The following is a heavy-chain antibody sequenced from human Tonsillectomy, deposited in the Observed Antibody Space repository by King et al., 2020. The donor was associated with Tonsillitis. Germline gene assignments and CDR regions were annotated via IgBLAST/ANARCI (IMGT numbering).Heavy chain of an antibody. D-gene: IGHD2-21*02. J-gene: IGHJ4*02. CDR1: GYTFTTYW. CDR3: ARHHRLNTFDY. Sequence: VKLVQSGAEVKKPGESLRISCKGSGYTFTTYWISWVRQMPGKGMEWMGRIDPSDSYIDYRPSFQGHVTISIDKSISTAYLQWISLKASDTTMYYCARHHRLNTFDYWGQGTLVTVSS. CDR2: IDPSDSYI. V-gene: IGHV5-10-1*03.